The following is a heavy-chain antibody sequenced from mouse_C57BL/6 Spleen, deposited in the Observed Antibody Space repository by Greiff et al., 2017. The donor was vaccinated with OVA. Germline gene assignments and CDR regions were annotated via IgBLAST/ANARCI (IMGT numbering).Heavy chain of an antibody. V-gene: IGHV3-6*01. J-gene: IGHJ3*01. Sequence: EVQLQESGPGLVKPSQSLSLTCSVTGYSITSCYYWNLIRQPPGNKLEWMGYISYDSSNNYNPSLKNRISITRDTSKNQFFLTLNTVTTEDTATYDCARDENDGDYGVAYWGQGTLVTVSA. CDR2: ISYDSSN. CDR3: ARDENDGDYGVAY. CDR1: GYSITSCYY. D-gene: IGHD2-3*01.